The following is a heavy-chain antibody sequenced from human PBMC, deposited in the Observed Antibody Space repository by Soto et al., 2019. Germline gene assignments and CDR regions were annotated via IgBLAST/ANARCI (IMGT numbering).Heavy chain of an antibody. J-gene: IGHJ4*02. Sequence: QVQLVESGGGLVKPGGSLRLSCAASGFTFSDYYMSWIRQAPGKGLEWVSYISSSSSYTNYADSVKGRFTISRDNAKNSRYLQMNSLRAEDTAVYYCARDVRDGSGEYYFDYWGQGTMVTVSS. V-gene: IGHV3-11*05. CDR1: GFTFSDYY. CDR2: ISSSSSYT. D-gene: IGHD3-10*01. CDR3: ARDVRDGSGEYYFDY.